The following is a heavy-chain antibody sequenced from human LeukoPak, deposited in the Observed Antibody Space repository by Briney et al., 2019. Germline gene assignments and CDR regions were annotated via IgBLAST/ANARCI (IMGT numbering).Heavy chain of an antibody. CDR3: ARDRGFGGPQGDNWFDP. CDR2: VYSDGGA. V-gene: IGHV3-53*01. J-gene: IGHJ5*02. CDR1: GFTFSSSC. D-gene: IGHD3-16*01. Sequence: PGGSLRLSCAASGFTFSSSCVSWVRQAPGKGLEWVSVVYSDGGAKYADSVKDRFNISRDNSKNMLYLEMNSLRVEDTAVYYCARDRGFGGPQGDNWFDPWGQGTLVTVSS.